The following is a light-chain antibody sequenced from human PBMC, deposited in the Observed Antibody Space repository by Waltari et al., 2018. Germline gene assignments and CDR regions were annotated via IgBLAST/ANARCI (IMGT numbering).Light chain of an antibody. CDR1: QSVSRN. J-gene: IGKJ5*01. CDR2: GSS. V-gene: IGKV3-15*01. Sequence: ETIMTQSPATLSVSPGERATLSRRASQSVSRNLAWYQQRPGQAPRLLIYGSSTRATGIPARFSGSGSGTEFTLTISSLQSEDFAVYYCQQYNNWPPITFGQGTRLEIK. CDR3: QQYNNWPPIT.